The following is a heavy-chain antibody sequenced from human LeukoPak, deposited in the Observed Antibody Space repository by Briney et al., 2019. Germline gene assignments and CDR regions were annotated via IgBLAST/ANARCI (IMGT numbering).Heavy chain of an antibody. V-gene: IGHV4-39*01. D-gene: IGHD4-23*01. Sequence: PSETLSLTCTVSGGSISSSSYYWGWIRQPPGKGLEWIVSIYYSGSTYYNPSLKSRVTISVDTSKNQFSLKLGSVTAADTAVYYCARGSGGNSEWAFDIWGQGTMVTVSS. CDR3: ARGSGGNSEWAFDI. CDR1: GGSISSSSYY. J-gene: IGHJ3*02. CDR2: IYYSGST.